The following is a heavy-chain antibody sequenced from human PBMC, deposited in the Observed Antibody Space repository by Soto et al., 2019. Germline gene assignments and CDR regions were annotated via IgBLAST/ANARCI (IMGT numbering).Heavy chain of an antibody. CDR3: AKGKVGATTGYFDY. D-gene: IGHD1-26*01. CDR2: ISYDGSNK. Sequence: QVQLVESGGGVVQPGRSLRLSCAACGFTFSSYGMHWVRQAAGKGLEWVAVISYDGSNKYYADCVKGRFTISRDNSKNTLYLQMNSLRAEDTAVYYCAKGKVGATTGYFDYWGQGTLVTVSS. CDR1: GFTFSSYG. J-gene: IGHJ4*02. V-gene: IGHV3-30*18.